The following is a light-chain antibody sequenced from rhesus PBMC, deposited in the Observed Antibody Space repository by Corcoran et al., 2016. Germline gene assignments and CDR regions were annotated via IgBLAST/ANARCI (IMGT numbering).Light chain of an antibody. CDR2: DAS. CDR3: QRHISYPWP. Sequence: DIQMTQSPSSLSASVGDTVTITCQASQGIRKYLAWYQQKPGKAPQLLIYDASTLQSGVPSRSSGSGSGTAFTLTLSSLQPEGFAPTYSQRHISYPWPFGQGTKVEIK. CDR1: QGIRKY. J-gene: IGKJ1*01. V-gene: IGKV1-25*01.